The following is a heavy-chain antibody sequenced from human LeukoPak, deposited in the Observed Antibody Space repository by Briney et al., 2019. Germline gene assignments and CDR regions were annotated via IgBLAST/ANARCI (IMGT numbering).Heavy chain of an antibody. Sequence: SETLSLTCTVSGGSISSGSYYWSWIRQPPGKGLEWIGYINYSGSTTYNPSLKSRVTISVDTSNHQFSLKLSSVTAADTAIYYCARGVLSGSYWYYYYYMDVWGKGTTVTVSS. J-gene: IGHJ6*03. CDR2: INYSGST. D-gene: IGHD1-26*01. V-gene: IGHV4-61*01. CDR1: GGSISSGSYY. CDR3: ARGVLSGSYWYYYYYMDV.